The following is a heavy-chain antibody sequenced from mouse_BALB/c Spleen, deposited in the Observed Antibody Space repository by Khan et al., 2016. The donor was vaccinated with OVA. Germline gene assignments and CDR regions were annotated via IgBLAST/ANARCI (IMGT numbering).Heavy chain of an antibody. J-gene: IGHJ3*01. CDR2: INRDNDGI. Sequence: VQLQQSGPDLVKPGASVKMSCKASGYTFSNYVIHWVMQKPGQGLEWIGYINRDNDGIRFNEKVKGKATLTSDKSYSTVYLELSSLTSEATAVYYCAREASSWAFSFAYWGQGTLVTVSA. D-gene: IGHD4-1*01. CDR3: AREASSWAFSFAY. CDR1: GYTFSNYV. V-gene: IGHV1S136*01.